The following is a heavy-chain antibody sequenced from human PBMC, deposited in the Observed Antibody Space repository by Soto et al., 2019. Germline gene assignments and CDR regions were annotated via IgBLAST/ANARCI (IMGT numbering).Heavy chain of an antibody. CDR3: AKGEGSASSGWYLDKE. D-gene: IGHD6-19*01. Sequence: LRLSCAASGFTFSSYAMSWVRQAPGKGLEWVSTITGSGGSTYYADSVKGRFTISRDNSKNTLYLQMNSLRAEDTAVYYCAKGEGSASSGWYLDKEWGQGTLVTVSS. CDR2: ITGSGGST. V-gene: IGHV3-23*01. J-gene: IGHJ4*02. CDR1: GFTFSSYA.